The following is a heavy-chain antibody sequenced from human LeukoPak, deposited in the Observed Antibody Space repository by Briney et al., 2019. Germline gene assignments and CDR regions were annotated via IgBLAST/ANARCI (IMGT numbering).Heavy chain of an antibody. V-gene: IGHV1-18*01. CDR2: ISAYNGNT. D-gene: IGHD2-2*01. CDR3: ARSYSSGSTRRWDPTGTWFDP. J-gene: IGHJ5*02. Sequence: ASVKVSCKASGYTFTSYGISWVRQAPGQGLEWMGWISAYNGNTNYAQKLQGRVTMTTDTSTSTAYMELRSLRSDDTAVYYCARSYSSGSTRRWDPTGTWFDPSGQGTLVTVST. CDR1: GYTFTSYG.